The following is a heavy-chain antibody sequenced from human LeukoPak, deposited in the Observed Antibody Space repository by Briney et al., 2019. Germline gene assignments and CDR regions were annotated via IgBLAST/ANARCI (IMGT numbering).Heavy chain of an antibody. Sequence: PGGSLRLSCAVSGFTFSSYAMNWFRQAPGKRLEWVSSIVDNGRSTYYADSVKGRFTISRGNSKNTLYLQMNSLRAEDTALYYCAKGSRQSCSGAVCYYLDYWGQGALVTVSS. D-gene: IGHD2-8*02. CDR1: GFTFSSYA. V-gene: IGHV3-23*01. CDR3: AKGSRQSCSGAVCYYLDY. J-gene: IGHJ4*02. CDR2: IVDNGRST.